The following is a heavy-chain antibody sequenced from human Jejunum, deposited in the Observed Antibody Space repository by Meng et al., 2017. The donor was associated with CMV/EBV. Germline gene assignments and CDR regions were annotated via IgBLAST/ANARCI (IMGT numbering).Heavy chain of an antibody. CDR2: MTPNIGNT. V-gene: IGHV1-8*01. D-gene: IGHD3-16*01. CDR3: ANSRSRGIPDY. Sequence: TPAVYTFTGYANNWVRPATGQGLEWMGWMTPNIGNTAYAQTFQGRVTMTRNTSISTASMGLSSLRSEDTAVYSCANSRSRGIPDYWGQGTLVTVSS. J-gene: IGHJ4*02. CDR1: VYTFTGYA.